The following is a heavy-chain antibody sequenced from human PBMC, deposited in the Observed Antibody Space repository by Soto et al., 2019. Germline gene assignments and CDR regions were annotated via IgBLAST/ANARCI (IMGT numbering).Heavy chain of an antibody. CDR1: GGTFSSYA. V-gene: IGHV1-69*13. D-gene: IGHD1-26*01. CDR3: ASRGAYSGSYYAWFEP. Sequence: ASLKVYCKAAGGTFSSYAISWGRQAPGEGLEWMGGIIPIFGTANYAQKFQGRVTITADESTSTAYMELSSLRSEDTAVYYCASRGAYSGSYYAWFEPWGQGILVS. CDR2: IIPIFGTA. J-gene: IGHJ5*02.